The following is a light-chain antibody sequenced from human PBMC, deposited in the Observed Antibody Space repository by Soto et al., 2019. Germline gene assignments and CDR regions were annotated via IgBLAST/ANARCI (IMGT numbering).Light chain of an antibody. J-gene: IGKJ5*01. CDR3: KQYSSWTPFT. V-gene: IGKV3D-15*01. CDR1: QSVTNK. CDR2: AAS. Sequence: EIVMTQSPATLSVSPGEGATLSCRASQSVTNKIVWYQQKPGEAPRLLISAASTRATGIPARFSGSGSGTEFTLTISRLQSEDSAVYYCKQYSSWTPFTFGQGTRLEIK.